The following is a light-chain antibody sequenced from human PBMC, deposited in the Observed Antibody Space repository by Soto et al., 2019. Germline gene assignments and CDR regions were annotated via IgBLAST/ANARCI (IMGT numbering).Light chain of an antibody. J-gene: IGLJ2*01. Sequence: VLTQPPSASGTPGQRVTISCSGGSSNIGSNAVNWYQQLPGTAPKLLIYSNNQRPSGVPDRFSGSKSGTSASLAISGLQSEDEADYYCAAWDGGLNGVVFGGGTKLTVL. CDR2: SNN. V-gene: IGLV1-44*01. CDR1: SSNIGSNA. CDR3: AAWDGGLNGVV.